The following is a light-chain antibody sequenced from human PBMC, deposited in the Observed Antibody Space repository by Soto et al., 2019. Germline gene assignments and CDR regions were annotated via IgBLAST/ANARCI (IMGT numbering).Light chain of an antibody. CDR3: ATWDDSLNGWV. Sequence: QSVLTQPPSASGTPGQRVTISCSGSSSNIGSNTVNWYQHLPGAAPKLLIYSNNQRPSGVPDRFSGSKSGTSASLAISGLQSEDEDDYYCATWDDSLNGWVFGGGTKVTVL. J-gene: IGLJ3*02. CDR1: SSNIGSNT. CDR2: SNN. V-gene: IGLV1-44*01.